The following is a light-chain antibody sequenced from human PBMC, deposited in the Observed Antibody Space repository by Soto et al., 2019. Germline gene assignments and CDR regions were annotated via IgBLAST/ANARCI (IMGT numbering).Light chain of an antibody. CDR2: GAS. J-gene: IGKJ1*01. CDR1: QSVSSN. CDR3: QQYNNWPPEAWM. Sequence: EIGMTQSPATLSVTPGERATLSCRASQSVSSNLAWYQQKPGQAPRLIIYGASNRASGIPARFSGSGSGTEFTLTISSLQSEDFAVYDCQQYNNWPPEAWMFGQGTKVEIK. V-gene: IGKV3-15*01.